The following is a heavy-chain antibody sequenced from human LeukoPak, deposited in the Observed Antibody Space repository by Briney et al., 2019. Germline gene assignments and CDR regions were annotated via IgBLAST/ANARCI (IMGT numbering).Heavy chain of an antibody. CDR2: INPNSGNT. J-gene: IGHJ4*02. CDR3: ARGHYDILTYLYYFDY. V-gene: IGHV1-8*01. D-gene: IGHD3-9*01. CDR1: GYTFTSYD. Sequence: GASVKVSCKASGYTFTSYDINWVRQATGQGLEWMGWINPNSGNTGYAQKFQGRVTMTRNTSISTAYMELSSLRSEDTAVYYCARGHYDILTYLYYFDYWGQGTLVTVSS.